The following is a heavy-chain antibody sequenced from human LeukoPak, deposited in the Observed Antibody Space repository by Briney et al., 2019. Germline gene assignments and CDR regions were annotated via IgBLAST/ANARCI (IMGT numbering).Heavy chain of an antibody. CDR3: ARGEMDSYYYYYMEV. CDR1: GYTFTRYD. V-gene: IGHV1-8*01. Sequence: ASVKVSCKASGYTFTRYDINWVRQATGQGLEWMGWMNPNSGNTGYAQKFQCRVTMTRNTSISTAYMELSSLRSEDTAVYYCARGEMDSYYYYYMEVWGKGTPVTVSS. CDR2: MNPNSGNT. J-gene: IGHJ6*03. D-gene: IGHD2-8*01.